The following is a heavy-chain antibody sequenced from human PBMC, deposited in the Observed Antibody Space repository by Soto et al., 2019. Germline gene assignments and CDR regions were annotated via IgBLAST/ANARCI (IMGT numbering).Heavy chain of an antibody. V-gene: IGHV3-11*01. CDR1: GFTFSDYY. CDR2: ITSSGGTI. Sequence: GGSLRLSCAASGFTFSDYYMSWIRQPPGRGREWISYITSSGGTIYYADSVKGRFTISRDNAKNSLYLQINGLRAEDTAVYYCASPGGWFGYFGYWGQGTLVTVSS. CDR3: ASPGGWFGYFGY. D-gene: IGHD3-10*01. J-gene: IGHJ4*02.